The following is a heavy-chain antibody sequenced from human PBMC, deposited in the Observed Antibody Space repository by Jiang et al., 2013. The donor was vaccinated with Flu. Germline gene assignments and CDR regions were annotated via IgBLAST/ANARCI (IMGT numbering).Heavy chain of an antibody. V-gene: IGHV3-48*02. CDR3: ARPFTYYYDSSGYYYPFDY. CDR1: GFTFSSYS. D-gene: IGHD3-22*01. J-gene: IGHJ4*02. Sequence: VQLVESGGGLVQPGGSLRLSCAASGFTFSSYSMNWVRQAPGKGLEWVSYISSSSSTIYYADSVKGRFTISRDNAKNSLYLQMNSLRDEDTAVYYCARPFTYYYDSSGYYYPFDYWGQGTLVTVSS. CDR2: ISSSSSTI.